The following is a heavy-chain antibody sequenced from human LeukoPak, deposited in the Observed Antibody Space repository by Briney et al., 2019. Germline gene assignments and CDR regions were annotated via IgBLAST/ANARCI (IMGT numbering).Heavy chain of an antibody. Sequence: GEPLRLSCAASGFTFSSYDMHWVRQATGKGLEWVSAIGTAGDPYYPGSVKGRFTISRENAKNSLYLQMNSLRAGDTAVYYCARGDSRGGITMVRGVIINSVGMDVWGKGTTVTVSS. D-gene: IGHD3-10*01. CDR3: ARGDSRGGITMVRGVIINSVGMDV. CDR1: GFTFSSYD. J-gene: IGHJ6*04. V-gene: IGHV3-13*05. CDR2: IGTAGDP.